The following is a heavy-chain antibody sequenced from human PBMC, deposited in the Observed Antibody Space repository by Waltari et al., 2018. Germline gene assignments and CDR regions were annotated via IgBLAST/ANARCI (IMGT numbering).Heavy chain of an antibody. CDR1: GYTFTSYD. V-gene: IGHV1-8*02. J-gene: IGHJ4*02. D-gene: IGHD5-12*01. Sequence: QVQLVQSGAEVKKPGASVKVSCKASGYTFTSYDINWVRQATGQGLEWMGWMNPNSGNTGYAQKCQGRVTMTGNTSIGNSSMDLSSLRPEDPAVYYCARGPTWTRRKSPIDYWGQGTLVTVSS. CDR2: MNPNSGNT. CDR3: ARGPTWTRRKSPIDY.